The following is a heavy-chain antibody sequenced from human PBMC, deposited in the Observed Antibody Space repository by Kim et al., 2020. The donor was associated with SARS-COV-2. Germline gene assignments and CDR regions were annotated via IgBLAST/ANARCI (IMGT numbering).Heavy chain of an antibody. CDR2: INHSGST. J-gene: IGHJ4*02. V-gene: IGHV4-34*01. CDR3: ARGARDDSSGYYFGP. CDR1: GGSFSGYY. D-gene: IGHD3-22*01. Sequence: SETLSLTCAVYGGSFSGYYWSWIRQPPGKGLEWIGEINHSGSTNYNPSLKSRVTISVDTSKNQFSLKLSSVTAADTAVYYCARGARDDSSGYYFGPWGQGTLVTVSS.